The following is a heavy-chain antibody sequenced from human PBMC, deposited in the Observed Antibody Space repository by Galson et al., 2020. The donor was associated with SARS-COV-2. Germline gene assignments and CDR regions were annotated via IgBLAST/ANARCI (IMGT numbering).Heavy chain of an antibody. CDR1: GSTFSNYA. Sequence: GESLKISCTDSGSTFSNYAMSWVGQAPGKGLEWVSSITNSSRHATFYADSVKGRFTISRDDSKNTLYLQMNSLGADDTAVYYCAPGTSFFNSWGRGTLVSVSS. CDR2: ITNSSRHAT. J-gene: IGHJ2*01. CDR3: APGTSFFNS. D-gene: IGHD3-10*01. V-gene: IGHV3-23*01.